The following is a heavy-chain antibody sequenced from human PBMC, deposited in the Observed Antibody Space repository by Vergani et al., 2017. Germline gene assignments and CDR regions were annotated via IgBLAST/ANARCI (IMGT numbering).Heavy chain of an antibody. J-gene: IGHJ6*03. CDR1: GYTFTSYA. D-gene: IGHD2-2*01. CDR2: INTNTGNP. V-gene: IGHV7-4-1*02. CDR3: ARGRTVVVPAANYYYYYYMDV. Sequence: QVQLVQSGSELKKPGASVKVSCKASGYTFTSYAMNWVRQAPGQGLEWMGWINTNTGNPTYAQDFTGRFVFSLDTSVRTAYLQISSLKAEDTAVYYCARGRTVVVPAANYYYYYYMDVWGKGTTVTVSS.